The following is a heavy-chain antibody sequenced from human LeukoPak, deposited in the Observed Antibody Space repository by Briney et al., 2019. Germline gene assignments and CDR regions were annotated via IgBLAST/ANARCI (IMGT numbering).Heavy chain of an antibody. CDR2: MNPNSGNT. J-gene: IGHJ1*01. CDR3: ARDRIAAARIKYFQH. CDR1: GYTFTSYD. D-gene: IGHD6-13*01. Sequence: ASVKVSCKASGYTFTSYDINWVRQATGQGLEWMGWMNPNSGNTNYAQKLQGRVTMTTDTSTSTAYMELRSLRSDDTAVYYCARDRIAAARIKYFQHWGQGTLVTVSS. V-gene: IGHV1-18*01.